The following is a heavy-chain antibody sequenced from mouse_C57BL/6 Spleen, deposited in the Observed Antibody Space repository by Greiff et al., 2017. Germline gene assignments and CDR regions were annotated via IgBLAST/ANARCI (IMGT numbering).Heavy chain of an antibody. CDR1: GFTFSSYA. CDR3: ARDQGRPFDY. D-gene: IGHD3-2*02. V-gene: IGHV5-4*01. J-gene: IGHJ2*01. Sequence: EVKLVESGGGLVKPGGSLKLSCAASGFTFSSYAMSWVRQTPEKRLEWVATISAGGSYTYYPDNVKGRFTISRDNAKNNPYLQMSHLKSEDTAMYYCARDQGRPFDYWGQGTTLTVSS. CDR2: ISAGGSYT.